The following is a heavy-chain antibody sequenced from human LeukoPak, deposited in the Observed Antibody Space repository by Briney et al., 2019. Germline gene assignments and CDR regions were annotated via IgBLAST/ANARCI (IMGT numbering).Heavy chain of an antibody. D-gene: IGHD6-19*01. CDR1: GVSISSGGYY. V-gene: IGHV4-30-2*01. CDR2: IYHSGST. J-gene: IGHJ4*02. Sequence: TSETLSLTCTVSGVSISSGGYYWSWIRQPPGKGLEWIGYIYHSGSTYYNPSLKSRVTISVDTSKNQFSLKLSSVTAADTAVYYCARSHSGWYGDYWGQGTLVTVSS. CDR3: ARSHSGWYGDY.